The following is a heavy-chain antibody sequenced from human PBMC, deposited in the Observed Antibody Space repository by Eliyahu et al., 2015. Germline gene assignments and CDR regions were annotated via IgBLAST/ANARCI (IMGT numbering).Heavy chain of an antibody. CDR1: GFPFXXYP. V-gene: IGHV3-30*01. J-gene: IGHJ4*02. D-gene: IGHD2-21*02. CDR2: LSYDGSNK. Sequence: QVQLVESGGGVVQPRRSLRLSCEASGFPFXXYPMPWIGQAPGKGLEWVAGLSYDGSNKKYADSVKGRITISRDISNNTLYLQMNSLRLEDTAVYYCARQPRGDPDTTAIFDSWGQGARVTVSS. CDR3: ARQPRGDPDTTAIFDS.